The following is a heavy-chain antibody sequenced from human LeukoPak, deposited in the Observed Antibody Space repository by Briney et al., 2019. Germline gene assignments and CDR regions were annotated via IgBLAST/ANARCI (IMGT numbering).Heavy chain of an antibody. Sequence: AGGSLRLSCAASGFTFGSYSMNWVRQAPGKGLEWVSYISSSSSTIYYADSVKGRFTISRDNAKNSLYLQMNSLRAEDTAVYYCARAHRYCSSTSCSSTYFDYWGQGTLVTVSS. J-gene: IGHJ4*02. CDR3: ARAHRYCSSTSCSSTYFDY. V-gene: IGHV3-48*01. CDR2: ISSSSSTI. D-gene: IGHD2-2*01. CDR1: GFTFGSYS.